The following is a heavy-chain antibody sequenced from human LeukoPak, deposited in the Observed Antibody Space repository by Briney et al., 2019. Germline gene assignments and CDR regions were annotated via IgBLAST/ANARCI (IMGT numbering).Heavy chain of an antibody. CDR1: GGTFRRDG. CDR2: IISILGTA. D-gene: IGHD2-2*01. CDR3: ARGLYCSSSTSCYDYGMDV. J-gene: IGHJ6*02. Sequence: SGKVSCKAFGGTFRRDGLNWVRQASGQGLEWMGGIISILGTAKYAHKLQGRVTITADESTSTAYMELSSPRSEDTAVYYCARGLYCSSSTSCYDYGMDVWGQGTTVTVSS. V-gene: IGHV1-69*13.